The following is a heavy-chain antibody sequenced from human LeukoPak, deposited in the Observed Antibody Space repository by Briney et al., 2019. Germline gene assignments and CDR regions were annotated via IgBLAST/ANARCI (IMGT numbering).Heavy chain of an antibody. Sequence: SETLSLTCTVSGGSISSSSYYWGWIRQPPGKGLEWIGSIYYSGSTYYNPSLKSRVTISVDTSKNQFSLKLSSVTAADTAVYYCARGTLRYFDWLLHWGQGTLVTVSS. CDR2: IYYSGST. D-gene: IGHD3-9*01. CDR3: ARGTLRYFDWLLH. V-gene: IGHV4-39*07. J-gene: IGHJ4*02. CDR1: GGSISSSSYY.